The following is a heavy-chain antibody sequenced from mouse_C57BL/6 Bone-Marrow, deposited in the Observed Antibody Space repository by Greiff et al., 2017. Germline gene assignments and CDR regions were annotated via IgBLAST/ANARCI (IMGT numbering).Heavy chain of an antibody. Sequence: DVMLVESGGGLVKPGGSLKLSCAASGFTFSSYTMSWVRQTPEKRLEWVATISGGGGNTYYPDSVKGRFTISRDNAKNTLYLQMSSLRSEDTALYYCASLLRYAMDYWGQGTSVTVSS. CDR2: ISGGGGNT. CDR3: ASLLRYAMDY. D-gene: IGHD1-1*01. J-gene: IGHJ4*01. CDR1: GFTFSSYT. V-gene: IGHV5-9*01.